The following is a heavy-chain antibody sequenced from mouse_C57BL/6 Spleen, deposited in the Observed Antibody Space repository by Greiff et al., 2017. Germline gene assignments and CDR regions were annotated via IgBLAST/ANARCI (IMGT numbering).Heavy chain of an antibody. D-gene: IGHD2-4*01. CDR3: ASHGLRREFAY. Sequence: EVKLMESGPELVKPGASVKISCKASGYSFTDYNMNWVKQSNGKSLEWIGVINPNYGTTSYNQKFKGKATLTVDQSSSTAYMQLNSLTSEDSAVYYCASHGLRREFAYWGQGTLVTVSA. V-gene: IGHV1-39*01. CDR1: GYSFTDYN. J-gene: IGHJ3*01. CDR2: INPNYGTT.